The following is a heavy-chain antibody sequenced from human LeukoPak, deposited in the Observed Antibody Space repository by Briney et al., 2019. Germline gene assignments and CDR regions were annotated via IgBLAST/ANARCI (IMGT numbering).Heavy chain of an antibody. CDR3: ARVDVDTVVVVAAHGLVYAFDI. CDR2: IYHSGST. Sequence: SETLSLTCTVSGYSISSGYYWGWIRQPPGKGPEWIGSIYHSGSTYYNPSLKSRVTISVDTSKNQFSLKLSSVTAADTAVYYCARVDVDTVVVVAAHGLVYAFDIWGQGTMVTVSS. D-gene: IGHD2-15*01. V-gene: IGHV4-38-2*02. CDR1: GYSISSGYY. J-gene: IGHJ3*02.